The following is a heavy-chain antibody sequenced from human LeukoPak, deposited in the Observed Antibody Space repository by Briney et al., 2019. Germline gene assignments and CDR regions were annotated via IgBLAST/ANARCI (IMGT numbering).Heavy chain of an antibody. Sequence: GGSLRLSCTASGFTFSSYAMSWVRQAPGKGLEWVSSMSGSGGSTYYADSVKGRFTISRDDSKNTLYLQMNSLRAEDTAVYYCARVRYGELDVWGQGTTVTVSS. CDR3: ARVRYGELDV. V-gene: IGHV3-23*01. D-gene: IGHD4-17*01. CDR1: GFTFSSYA. J-gene: IGHJ6*02. CDR2: MSGSGGST.